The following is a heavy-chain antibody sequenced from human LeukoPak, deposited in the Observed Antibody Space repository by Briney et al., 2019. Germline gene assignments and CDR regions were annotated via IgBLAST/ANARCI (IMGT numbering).Heavy chain of an antibody. J-gene: IGHJ4*02. CDR3: AKDLGSAVPYFDY. CDR2: TKQDGSEM. Sequence: PGGSLRLSCAASGFTFSSFWMSWVRQAPGKGLEWVANTKQDGSEMHYVDSVKGRFTISRDNAKNSLYLQMNSLRVEDTAVYYCAKDLGSAVPYFDYWGQGTLVTVSS. D-gene: IGHD3-16*01. V-gene: IGHV3-7*01. CDR1: GFTFSSFW.